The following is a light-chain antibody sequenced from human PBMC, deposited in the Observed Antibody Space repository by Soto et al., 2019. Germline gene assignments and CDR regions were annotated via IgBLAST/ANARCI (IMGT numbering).Light chain of an antibody. CDR2: DAS. J-gene: IGKJ1*01. CDR1: QSVSNF. V-gene: IGKV3-11*01. CDR3: QQYGSSATWT. Sequence: EIVLTQSPATLSLSPGERATLSCRASQSVSNFLAWYQQKPGQAPRLLISDASNRATGIPGRFSGSGSGTDFSLTISSLEPEDFAVYYCQQYGSSATWTFGQGTKVEIK.